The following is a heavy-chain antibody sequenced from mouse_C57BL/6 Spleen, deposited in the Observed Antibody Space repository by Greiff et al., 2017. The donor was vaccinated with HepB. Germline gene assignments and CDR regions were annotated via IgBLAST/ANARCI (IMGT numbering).Heavy chain of an antibody. CDR3: ARGGLRRSYAMDY. CDR2: IYPGSGNT. J-gene: IGHJ4*01. Sequence: QVQLQQSGAELVRPGASVKLSCKASGYTFTDYYINWVKQRPGQGLEWIARIYPGSGNTYYNEKFKGKATLTAEKSSSTAYMQLSSLTSEDSAVYFCARGGLRRSYAMDYWGQGTSVTVSS. D-gene: IGHD2-4*01. V-gene: IGHV1-76*01. CDR1: GYTFTDYY.